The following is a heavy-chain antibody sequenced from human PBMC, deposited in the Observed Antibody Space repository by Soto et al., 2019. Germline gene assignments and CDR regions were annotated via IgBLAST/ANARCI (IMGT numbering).Heavy chain of an antibody. CDR3: AKLGERLNGMDV. CDR2: ISGSGGST. Sequence: EVRLLESGGGLVQPGGSLRLSCAASGFTFSSYAMSWVRQAPGKGLEWVSAISGSGGSTYYADSVKGRFTISRDNSKNTLYLQMNSLRAEDTAVYYCAKLGERLNGMDVWGQGTTVTVSS. J-gene: IGHJ6*02. D-gene: IGHD6-25*01. V-gene: IGHV3-23*01. CDR1: GFTFSSYA.